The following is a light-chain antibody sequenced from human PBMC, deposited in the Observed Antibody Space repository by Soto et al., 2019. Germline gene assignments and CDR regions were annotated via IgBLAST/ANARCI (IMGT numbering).Light chain of an antibody. J-gene: IGKJ1*01. CDR2: GAS. Sequence: EIVMTQSPGTLSVSPGERATLSCRASQSISRNLAWYQQKLGQAPRLLIYGASTRASGIAARFSGSASETEFTLPIRSRQSKEAGGYHCIQYKKGLVPYGQGNKVDIK. CDR1: QSISRN. CDR3: IQYKKGLVP. V-gene: IGKV3-15*01.